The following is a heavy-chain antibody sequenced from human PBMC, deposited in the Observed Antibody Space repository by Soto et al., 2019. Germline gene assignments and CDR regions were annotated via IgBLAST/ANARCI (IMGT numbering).Heavy chain of an antibody. V-gene: IGHV1-24*01. D-gene: IGHD3-3*01. CDR3: ATARELPFLEWPGYMDV. CDR2: FDPEDGET. CDR1: GYTLTELS. Sequence: ASVKVSCKVSGYTLTELSMHWVRQAPGKGLEWMGGFDPEDGETIYAQKFQGRVTMTEDTSTDTAYMELSSLRSEDTAVYYCATARELPFLEWPGYMDVWGKGPTVTVSS. J-gene: IGHJ6*03.